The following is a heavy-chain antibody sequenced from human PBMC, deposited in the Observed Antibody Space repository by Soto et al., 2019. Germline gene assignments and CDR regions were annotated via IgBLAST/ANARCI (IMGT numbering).Heavy chain of an antibody. V-gene: IGHV3-21*01. Sequence: GGSLRLSCAASGFTFSSYSMNWVRQAPGKGLAWVSSISSSSSYIYYADSVKGRFTISRDNAKNSLYLQMNSLRAEDTAVYYCARDRGQLWFDAFDIWGQGTMVTVSS. D-gene: IGHD5-18*01. CDR2: ISSSSSYI. CDR1: GFTFSSYS. J-gene: IGHJ3*02. CDR3: ARDRGQLWFDAFDI.